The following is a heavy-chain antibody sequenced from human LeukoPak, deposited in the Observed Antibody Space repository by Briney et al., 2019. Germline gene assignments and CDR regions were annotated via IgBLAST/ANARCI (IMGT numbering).Heavy chain of an antibody. D-gene: IGHD6-13*01. J-gene: IGHJ4*02. Sequence: ASVTVSCTASGYTFTIYGISWLRQPHGQGLEWMGWISAYNGNTNYAQKLQGRVTMTTDTSTSTAYMELRSLRSDDTAVYCCARRIAAAGTFDYWGQGTLVTVSS. CDR2: ISAYNGNT. CDR1: GYTFTIYG. V-gene: IGHV1-18*01. CDR3: ARRIAAAGTFDY.